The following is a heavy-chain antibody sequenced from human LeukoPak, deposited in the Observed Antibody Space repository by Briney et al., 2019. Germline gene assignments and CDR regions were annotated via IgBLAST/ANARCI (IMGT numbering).Heavy chain of an antibody. V-gene: IGHV3-21*01. CDR3: ARDQASGSYFY. CDR2: ISSSSSYI. CDR1: GFTFSSYS. Sequence: GGSLRLSCAASGFTFSSYSMNWVRQAPGKGLEWVSSISSSSSYIYYADSVKGRSTISRDNAKNSLYLQMNSLRAEDTAVYYCARDQASGSYFYWGQGTLVTVSS. J-gene: IGHJ4*02. D-gene: IGHD1-26*01.